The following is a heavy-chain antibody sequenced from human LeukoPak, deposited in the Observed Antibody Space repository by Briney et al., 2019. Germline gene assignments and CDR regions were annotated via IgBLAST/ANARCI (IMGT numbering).Heavy chain of an antibody. V-gene: IGHV1-8*01. J-gene: IGHJ4*02. D-gene: IGHD1-7*01. CDR2: MNPNSGNT. CDR3: ARGNGDWNYGTFDY. Sequence: ASVKVSCKATGYTFTSYDINWVRQATGQGLEWMGWMNPNSGNTGYAQKFQGRVTMTRNTSISTAYMELSSLRSEDTAVYYCARGNGDWNYGTFDYWGQGTLVTVSS. CDR1: GYTFTSYD.